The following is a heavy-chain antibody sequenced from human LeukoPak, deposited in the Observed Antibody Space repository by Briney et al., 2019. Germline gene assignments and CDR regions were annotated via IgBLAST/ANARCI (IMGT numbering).Heavy chain of an antibody. CDR1: GFPFSSYW. J-gene: IGHJ3*02. Sequence: GGSLRLSCAASGFPFSSYWMHWVRHAPGKGLVWISLINADGGSTSDADSVKGRFTISRDNAKNTLFLQMNSLRAEDTAVYYCARGATDAFDIWGQGTMVTVSS. CDR3: ARGATDAFDI. CDR2: INADGGST. V-gene: IGHV3-74*01. D-gene: IGHD2-15*01.